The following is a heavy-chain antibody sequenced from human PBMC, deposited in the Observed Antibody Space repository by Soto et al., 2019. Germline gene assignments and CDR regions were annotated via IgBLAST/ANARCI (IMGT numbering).Heavy chain of an antibody. CDR3: ASPVGTIFGVAFALYYYGMDV. Sequence: GSLRLSCAASGFTFNSYAMHWVRQAPGKGLEWVAVISYDGSNKYYADSVKGRFTISRDNSKNTLYLQMNSLRAEDTAVYYCASPVGTIFGVAFALYYYGMDVWGQGTTVTVSS. CDR2: ISYDGSNK. J-gene: IGHJ6*02. V-gene: IGHV3-30-3*02. D-gene: IGHD3-3*01. CDR1: GFTFNSYA.